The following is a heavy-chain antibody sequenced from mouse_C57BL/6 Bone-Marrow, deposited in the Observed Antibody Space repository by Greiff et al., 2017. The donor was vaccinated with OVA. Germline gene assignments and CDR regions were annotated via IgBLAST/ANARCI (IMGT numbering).Heavy chain of an antibody. CDR3: ARSRWLLFHWYFDV. Sequence: EVKLMESGPGLVKPSQSLSLTCSVTGYSITSGYYWNWIRQFPGNKLEWMGYISYDGSNNYNPSLKNRISITRDTSKNQFFLKLNSVTTEDTATYYCARSRWLLFHWYFDVWGTGTTVTVSS. CDR1: GYSITSGYY. D-gene: IGHD2-3*01. CDR2: ISYDGSN. V-gene: IGHV3-6*01. J-gene: IGHJ1*03.